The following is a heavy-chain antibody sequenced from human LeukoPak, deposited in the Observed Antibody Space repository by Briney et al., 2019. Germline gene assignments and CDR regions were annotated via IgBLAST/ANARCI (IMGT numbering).Heavy chain of an antibody. D-gene: IGHD3-22*01. CDR2: MNPANGVT. V-gene: IGHV1-2*02. Sequence: GASVMVSCRSSGYSFASYYMQWVRQAPGQGPEWMGWMNPANGVTNYARTFQGRDTLTSDTSISTAYMELRRLTSDDTAVYYCARDPSGDSSGYPFDYWGQGTVVAVSS. CDR3: ARDPSGDSSGYPFDY. CDR1: GYSFASYY. J-gene: IGHJ4*02.